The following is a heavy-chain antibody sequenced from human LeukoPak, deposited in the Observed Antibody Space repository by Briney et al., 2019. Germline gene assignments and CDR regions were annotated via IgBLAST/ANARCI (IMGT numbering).Heavy chain of an antibody. V-gene: IGHV1-3*01. J-gene: IGHJ2*01. CDR2: INAGNGNT. CDR1: GYTFTSYA. CDR3: ARDPSVLTVTMDPYWYFDL. D-gene: IGHD4-17*01. Sequence: GASVKVSCKASGYTFTSYAMHWVRQAPGQRLEWMGWINAGNGNTKYSQKFQGRVTITRDASASTAYMELSSLRSEDTAVYYCARDPSVLTVTMDPYWYFDLWGRGTLVTVSS.